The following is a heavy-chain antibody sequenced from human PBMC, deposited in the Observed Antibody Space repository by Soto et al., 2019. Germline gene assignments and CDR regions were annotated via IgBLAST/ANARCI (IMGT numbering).Heavy chain of an antibody. CDR3: ARGGFSDLEWLFVYYYGMDV. D-gene: IGHD3-3*01. CDR2: IYYSWST. Sequence: QVQLQESGPGLVKPSQTLSLTCTVSGGSISSGGYYWSWIRQRPGKGLEWIGYIYYSWSTYYNPSLKSRVTISVDTSKKQFSLKLSSVTAADTAVYYCARGGFSDLEWLFVYYYGMDVWGQGTTVTVSS. CDR1: GGSISSGGYY. V-gene: IGHV4-31*03. J-gene: IGHJ6*02.